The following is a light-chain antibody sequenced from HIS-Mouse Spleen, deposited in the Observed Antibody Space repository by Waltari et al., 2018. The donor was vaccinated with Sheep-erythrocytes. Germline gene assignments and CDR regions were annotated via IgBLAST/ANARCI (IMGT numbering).Light chain of an antibody. CDR2: DDS. V-gene: IGLV3-21*03. CDR3: QVWDSSSDHVV. Sequence: SSVLTQPPSASVAPGKTARITCGGTNRGGTSGPRYQQKPGQAPVLVVYDDSDRPSGIPERFSGSNSGNTATLTISRVEAGDEADDYCQVWDSSSDHVVFGGGTKLTVL. J-gene: IGLJ2*01. CDR1: NRGGTS.